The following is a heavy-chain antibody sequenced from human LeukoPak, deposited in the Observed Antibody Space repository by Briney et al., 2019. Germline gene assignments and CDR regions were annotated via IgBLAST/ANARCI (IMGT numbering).Heavy chain of an antibody. Sequence: ASVKVSCKASGYTFTGYYMHWVRQAPGQGLEWMGWINPNSGGTNYAQKFQGRVTMTRDTSISTAYMELSRLRSDDTAVYYCARELEPRGDAFDIWGQGTMVTVSS. CDR1: GYTFTGYY. CDR2: INPNSGGT. D-gene: IGHD1-14*01. J-gene: IGHJ3*02. V-gene: IGHV1-2*02. CDR3: ARELEPRGDAFDI.